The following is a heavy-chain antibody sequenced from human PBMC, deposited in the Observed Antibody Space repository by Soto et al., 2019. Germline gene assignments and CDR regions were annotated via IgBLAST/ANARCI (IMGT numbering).Heavy chain of an antibody. CDR2: ISSSSSYI. Sequence: EVQLVESGGGLVKPGGSLRLSCAAPGFTFSSYSMNWVRQAPGKGLEWVSSISSSSSYIYYADAVKGRFTISRDNAKNSLYLQMNSLRAEDTAVYYCARAIRTRPNTIDYWGQGTLVTVSS. CDR1: GFTFSSYS. D-gene: IGHD2-2*02. V-gene: IGHV3-21*01. CDR3: ARAIRTRPNTIDY. J-gene: IGHJ4*02.